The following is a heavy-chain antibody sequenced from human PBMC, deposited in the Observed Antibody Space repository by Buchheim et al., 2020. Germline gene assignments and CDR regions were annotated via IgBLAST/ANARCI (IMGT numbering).Heavy chain of an antibody. V-gene: IGHV3-23*04. Sequence: EVHLAESGGGLVKSGGSLRLSCAASGFTFSSYAMSWVRQAPGKGLEWVSAISGSGGSTYYADSVKGRFTISRDNSKNPLYLQMNSLRAEDTAVYYCAKDHSDYDFFLFYGMDVWGQGTT. D-gene: IGHD3-3*01. CDR1: GFTFSSYA. J-gene: IGHJ6*02. CDR2: ISGSGGST. CDR3: AKDHSDYDFFLFYGMDV.